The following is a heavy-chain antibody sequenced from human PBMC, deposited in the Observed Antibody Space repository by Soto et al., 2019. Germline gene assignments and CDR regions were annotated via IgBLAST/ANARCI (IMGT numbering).Heavy chain of an antibody. CDR3: ARARMATVYFDD. CDR1: GGSFSGYY. V-gene: IGHV4-34*01. Sequence: SETLSLTCSVYGGSFSGYYWRWIRQPPGKGLEWIGEINHSGSTNYNPSLKSRVTISVDTAKNQFSLMLSSVTAADTAVYGCARARMATVYFDDWRQGTLVTVSS. D-gene: IGHD4-4*01. CDR2: INHSGST. J-gene: IGHJ4*02.